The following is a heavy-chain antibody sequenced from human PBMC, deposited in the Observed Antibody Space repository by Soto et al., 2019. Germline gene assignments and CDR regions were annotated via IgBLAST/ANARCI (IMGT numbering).Heavy chain of an antibody. V-gene: IGHV1-18*01. CDR1: GYAFTTYG. D-gene: IGHD1-1*01. J-gene: IGHJ4*02. CDR3: ARGRYGDY. Sequence: QVHLVQSGAEVKKPGASVKVSCKGSGYAFTTYGITWVRQAPGQGLEWMGWISDHNGNTNYAQKLQGRVTVTRDTSTSTAYMELRSLRSDYTAVYYCARGRYGDYWGQGALVTVSS. CDR2: ISDHNGNT.